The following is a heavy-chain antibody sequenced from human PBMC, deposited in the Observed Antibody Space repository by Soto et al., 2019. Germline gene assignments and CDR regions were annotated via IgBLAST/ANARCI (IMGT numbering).Heavy chain of an antibody. V-gene: IGHV3-33*01. CDR3: ARGPHYDILTGYYDH. D-gene: IGHD3-9*01. J-gene: IGHJ4*02. Sequence: PGGSLRLSCAASGFTFSSYGMHWVRQAPGKGLEWVAVIWYDGSNKYYADSVKGRFTISRDNSKNTLYLQMNSLRAEDTAVYYCARGPHYDILTGYYDHWGQGTLVTVSS. CDR2: IWYDGSNK. CDR1: GFTFSSYG.